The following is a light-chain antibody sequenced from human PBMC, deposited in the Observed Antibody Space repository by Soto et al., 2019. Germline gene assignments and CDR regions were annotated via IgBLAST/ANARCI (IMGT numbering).Light chain of an antibody. CDR3: QQTYSTPPIT. CDR1: QSINNY. CDR2: AAS. Sequence: DIQMTQSPSSLSASVGDRITITCRASQSINNYLNWYQQKPGRAPNLLIYAASSLRSGVPSRFSGSGSGTDFTLTISSLQPEDFATYDCQQTYSTPPITFGQGTRLDIK. J-gene: IGKJ5*01. V-gene: IGKV1-39*01.